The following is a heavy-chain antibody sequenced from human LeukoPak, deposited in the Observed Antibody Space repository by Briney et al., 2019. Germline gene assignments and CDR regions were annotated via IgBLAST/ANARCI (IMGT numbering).Heavy chain of an antibody. CDR1: GFTFSNYW. V-gene: IGHV3-7*01. CDR2: IREDGSER. CDR3: ARDLAGHYYGSGSSFDY. J-gene: IGHJ4*02. Sequence: GGSLRLSCAASGFTFSNYWMSWVRQAPGKGLEWVANIREDGSERYYVDSVKGQFTISRDNAKNSLFLQMDSLRAEDTAVYYCARDLAGHYYGSGSSFDYWGQGTLVTVS. D-gene: IGHD3-10*01.